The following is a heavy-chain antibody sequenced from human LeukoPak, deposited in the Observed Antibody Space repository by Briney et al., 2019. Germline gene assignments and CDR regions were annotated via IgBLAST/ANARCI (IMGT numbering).Heavy chain of an antibody. Sequence: SETLSLTCTVSGGSISSSSYYWGWIRQPPGKGLEWIGYIYYSGSTYYNPSLKSRVTISVDTSKNQFSLKLSSVTAADTAVYYCARDQAGIDWYFDLWGRGTLVTVSS. CDR1: GGSISSSSYY. CDR2: IYYSGST. CDR3: ARDQAGIDWYFDL. D-gene: IGHD6-13*01. V-gene: IGHV4-31*03. J-gene: IGHJ2*01.